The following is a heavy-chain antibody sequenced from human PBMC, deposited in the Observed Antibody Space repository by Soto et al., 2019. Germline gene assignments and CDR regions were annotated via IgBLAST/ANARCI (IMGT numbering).Heavy chain of an antibody. J-gene: IGHJ4*02. CDR3: AKSLGYCSCGSCYGYFDY. V-gene: IGHV3-23*01. Sequence: GGYLRLSCAASGFTFSSYAMSWVRQAPGKGLEWVSAISGSGGSTYYADSVKGRFTISRDNSKNTLYLQMNSLRDEDTAVYYSAKSLGYCSCGSCYGYFDYWGQGSLVTVSA. CDR2: ISGSGGST. CDR1: GFTFSSYA. D-gene: IGHD2-15*01.